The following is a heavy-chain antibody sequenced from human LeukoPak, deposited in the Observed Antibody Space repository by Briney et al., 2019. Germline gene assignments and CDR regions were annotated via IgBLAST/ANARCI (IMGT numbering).Heavy chain of an antibody. CDR3: ARVYYDSSGSAAGLDY. V-gene: IGHV4-34*01. J-gene: IGHJ4*02. Sequence: SETLSLTCAVYGGSFSGYYWSWIRQPPGKGLEWIGEINHSGSTNYNPSLKSRVTISVDTSKNQFSLKLSSVTAADTAVYYCARVYYDSSGSAAGLDYWGQGTLVTVSS. CDR1: GGSFSGYY. D-gene: IGHD3-22*01. CDR2: INHSGST.